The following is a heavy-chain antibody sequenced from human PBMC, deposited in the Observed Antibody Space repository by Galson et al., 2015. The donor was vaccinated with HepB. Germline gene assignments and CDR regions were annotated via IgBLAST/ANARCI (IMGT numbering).Heavy chain of an antibody. J-gene: IGHJ5*02. D-gene: IGHD4-17*01. CDR2: TRSSTSTV. V-gene: IGHV3-48*04. Sequence: SLRLSCAASGFSFNRYSMNCVRQAPGKGLEWVSYTRSSTSTVFYADSVHGRFSISRDSAKNSLYLQMNSLRAEDTAIYYCARDRGDYGDGNWFDPWGQGTLVSVSS. CDR3: ARDRGDYGDGNWFDP. CDR1: GFSFNRYS.